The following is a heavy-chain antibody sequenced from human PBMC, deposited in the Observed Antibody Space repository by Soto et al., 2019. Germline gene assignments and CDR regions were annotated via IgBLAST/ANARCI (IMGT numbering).Heavy chain of an antibody. D-gene: IGHD3-3*01. V-gene: IGHV5-51*01. CDR2: IYPGDSDT. J-gene: IGHJ6*02. CDR1: GYSFTRYW. CDR3: ARRHYDFWSGYARYGMDV. Sequence: GESLKISCKRSGYSFTRYWIGWVRQMPGKGLEWMGIIYPGDSDTRYSPSFQGQVTISADKSISTAYLQWSSLKASDTAMYYCARRHYDFWSGYARYGMDVWGQGTTVTVSS.